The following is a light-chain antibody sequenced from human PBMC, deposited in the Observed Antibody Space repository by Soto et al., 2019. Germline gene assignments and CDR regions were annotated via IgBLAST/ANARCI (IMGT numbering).Light chain of an antibody. J-gene: IGLJ1*01. CDR1: NLGSKS. V-gene: IGLV3-21*02. CDR3: QVWDGTSEHYV. Sequence: LTQAPSVSVAPGQTARISCGGNNLGSKSVHWYRQKPGQAPVLVVYDGSDRPSGIPERFSGSNPGNTATLAISRVEAGDEADYYCQVWDGTSEHYVFGTGTKVTVL. CDR2: DGS.